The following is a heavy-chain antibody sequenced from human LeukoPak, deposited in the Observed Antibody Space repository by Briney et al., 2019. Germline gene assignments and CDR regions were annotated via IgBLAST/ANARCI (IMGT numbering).Heavy chain of an antibody. J-gene: IGHJ6*02. Sequence: SETLSLTCTVSGGSISSYYWSWIRQPAGKGLEWIGRIYTSGSTNYNPSLKSRVTMSVDTSKNQFSLKLSSVTAADTAVYYCARLYGDQTYYYYYYGMDVWGQGTTVTVSS. CDR1: GGSISSYY. D-gene: IGHD4-17*01. V-gene: IGHV4-4*07. CDR3: ARLYGDQTYYYYYYGMDV. CDR2: IYTSGST.